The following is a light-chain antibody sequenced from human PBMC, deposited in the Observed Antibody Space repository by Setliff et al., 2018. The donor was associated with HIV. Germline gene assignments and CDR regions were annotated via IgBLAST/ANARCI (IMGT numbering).Light chain of an antibody. V-gene: IGLV2-14*03. CDR1: SSDVGGYNY. Sequence: QSALTQPASVSGSPGQSITISCTGTSSDVGGYNYVSWYQQHPGKAPKLIIYGVMNRPSGVSERFSGSKSGNTASLTISWLQAEDEADYYCSSYAITNSLPFGTGTKVTVL. CDR2: GVM. CDR3: SSYAITNSLP. J-gene: IGLJ1*01.